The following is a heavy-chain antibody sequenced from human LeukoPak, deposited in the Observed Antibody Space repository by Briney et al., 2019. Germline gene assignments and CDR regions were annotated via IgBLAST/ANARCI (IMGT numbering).Heavy chain of an antibody. CDR2: INSDGSST. V-gene: IGHV3-74*01. D-gene: IGHD2/OR15-2a*01. J-gene: IGHJ4*02. CDR1: GFTFSSYW. CDR3: ASGRESDYFDY. Sequence: GGSLRLSCAASGFTFSSYWMPWVRQAPGKGLVWVSRINSDGSSTSYADSVKGRFTISRDNAKNTLYLQMNRLRAEDTAVYYCASGRESDYFDYWGQGTLVTVSS.